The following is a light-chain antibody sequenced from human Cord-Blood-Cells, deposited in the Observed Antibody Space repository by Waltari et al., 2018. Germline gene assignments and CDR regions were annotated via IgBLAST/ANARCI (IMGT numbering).Light chain of an antibody. CDR2: DAS. V-gene: IGKV3-11*01. CDR3: QQRSNWPWT. J-gene: IGKJ1*01. Sequence: EIVLTQSPATLSLSPGERATISCRASQSVSSYLAWYHQKPGQAPRLLIYDASNRATGIPARFSGSGSGTDFTLTISSLEPEDFAVYYCQQRSNWPWTFGQGTKVEIK. CDR1: QSVSSY.